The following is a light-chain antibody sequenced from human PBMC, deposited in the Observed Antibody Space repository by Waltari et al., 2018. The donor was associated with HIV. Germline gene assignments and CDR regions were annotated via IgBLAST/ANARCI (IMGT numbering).Light chain of an antibody. CDR1: SLDIGLFYF. CDR2: GVD. CDR3: TSHTLTRVLV. Sequence: QSALTQPASMSGSPGQSITISCTGSSLDIGLFYFFSLYNHLPNTAPQLIIYGVDPRPPGITSRFSASKAGDVASLTISGLQAEDEADYYCTSHTLTRVLVFGGGTRLTVL. V-gene: IGLV2-14*01. J-gene: IGLJ3*02.